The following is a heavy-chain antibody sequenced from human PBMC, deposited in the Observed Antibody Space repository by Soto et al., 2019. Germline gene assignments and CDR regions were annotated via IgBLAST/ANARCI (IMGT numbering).Heavy chain of an antibody. Sequence: PGGSLRLSCAASGFTFSSYSMNWVRQAPGKGLEWVSSISRSSSYIYYADSVKGRFTISRDNAKNSLYLQMNSLRAEDTAVYYCAKENGYSSSWFEFDYWGQGTLVTVSS. V-gene: IGHV3-21*04. CDR2: ISRSSSYI. CDR3: AKENGYSSSWFEFDY. D-gene: IGHD6-13*01. J-gene: IGHJ4*02. CDR1: GFTFSSYS.